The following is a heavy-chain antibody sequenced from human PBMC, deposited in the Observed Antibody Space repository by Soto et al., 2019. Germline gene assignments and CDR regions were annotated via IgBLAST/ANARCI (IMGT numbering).Heavy chain of an antibody. CDR1: GFAFSRYW. CDR3: ARGGGGDDYGANYGMDV. Sequence: EVQLVESGGGLVQSGGSLRLSCAASGFAFSRYWMHWVRQAPGKGLVWVSRINSDGSITTYADSVKGRFTISRDNAKNTVDRQKNSVTEEETAVDYCARGGGGDDYGANYGMDVWGQGTTVTVSS. J-gene: IGHJ6*02. V-gene: IGHV3-74*01. CDR2: INSDGSIT. D-gene: IGHD4-17*01.